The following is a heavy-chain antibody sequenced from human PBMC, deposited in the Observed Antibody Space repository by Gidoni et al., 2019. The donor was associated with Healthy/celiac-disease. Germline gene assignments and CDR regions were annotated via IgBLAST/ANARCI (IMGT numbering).Heavy chain of an antibody. CDR3: ARGVRNYYGSGSREFDP. D-gene: IGHD3-10*01. J-gene: IGHJ5*02. CDR1: GGSFSGYY. Sequence: QVQLQQWGAGLLKPSETLSLTCAVYGGSFSGYYWSWIRQPPGKGLELIGEINHSGSTNYNPSLKSRVTISVDTSKNQFSLKLSSVTAADTAVYYCARGVRNYYGSGSREFDPWGQGTLVTVSS. CDR2: INHSGST. V-gene: IGHV4-34*01.